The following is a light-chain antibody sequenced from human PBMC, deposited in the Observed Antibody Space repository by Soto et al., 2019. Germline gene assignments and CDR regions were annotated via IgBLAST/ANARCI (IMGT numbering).Light chain of an antibody. CDR2: WAS. Sequence: DIVMTQSPDSLAVSLGERATINCKSSQSILHSSNNKNYLAWYQQKPGQPPNLLIYWASTRESGVPDRFSGSGFGTDFTLSISSLQAEDVAIYYCQQYFRSPVTFGGGTKVEIK. J-gene: IGKJ4*01. V-gene: IGKV4-1*01. CDR1: QSILHSSNNKNY. CDR3: QQYFRSPVT.